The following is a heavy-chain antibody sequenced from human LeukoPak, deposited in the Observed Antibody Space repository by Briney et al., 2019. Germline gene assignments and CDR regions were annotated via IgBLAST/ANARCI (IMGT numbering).Heavy chain of an antibody. CDR2: ISYDGSNK. CDR3: ARDLDDRSGWYPGDY. Sequence: GGSLRLSCAASGFTFSSYGMHWVRQAPGKGLEWVAAISYDGSNKYYADSVKGRFTISRDNSKNTLYLQMNSLRAEDTAVYYCARDLDDRSGWYPGDYWGQGTLVTVSS. J-gene: IGHJ4*02. CDR1: GFTFSSYG. D-gene: IGHD6-19*01. V-gene: IGHV3-30*03.